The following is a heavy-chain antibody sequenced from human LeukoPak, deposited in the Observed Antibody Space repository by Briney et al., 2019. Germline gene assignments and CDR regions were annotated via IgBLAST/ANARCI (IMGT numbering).Heavy chain of an antibody. CDR3: ARVRYGDSPFDY. CDR2: ISGSGGST. J-gene: IGHJ4*02. V-gene: IGHV3-23*01. CDR1: GFTFSSYA. D-gene: IGHD4-17*01. Sequence: GGSLRLSCAASGFTFSSYAMSWVRQAPGKGLEWVSAISGSGGSTYYADSVKGRFTISRDNSKNSLYLQMNSLRAEDTAVYYCARVRYGDSPFDYWGQGTLVTVSS.